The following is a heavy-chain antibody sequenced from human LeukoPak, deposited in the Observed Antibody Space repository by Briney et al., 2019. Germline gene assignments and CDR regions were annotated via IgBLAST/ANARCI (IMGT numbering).Heavy chain of an antibody. J-gene: IGHJ5*02. CDR2: IYYSRST. V-gene: IGHV4-59*08. D-gene: IGHD6-19*01. CDR3: ARYPGLGIAVAGTPSWFDP. CDR1: GDSISSNY. Sequence: SETLSLTCTVSGDSISSNYWNWIRQPPGKGLEWIGYIYYSRSTNYNPSLKSRVTISVDTSKNQFSLKLSSVTAADTAVYYCARYPGLGIAVAGTPSWFDPWGQGTLVTVSS.